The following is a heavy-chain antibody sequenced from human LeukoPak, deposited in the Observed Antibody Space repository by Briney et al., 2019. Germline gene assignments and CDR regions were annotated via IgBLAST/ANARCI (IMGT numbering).Heavy chain of an antibody. CDR1: GFTFSDYY. CDR3: ARASSSWREFDY. CDR2: ISSSGNTI. V-gene: IGHV3-11*04. J-gene: IGHJ4*02. Sequence: PGGSLRLSCAASGFTFSDYYMTWIRQAPGKGLEWVSYISSSGNTIYYADSVRGRFTISRDNAKNSLYLQMNSLRAEDTAVYYCARASSSWREFDYWGQGTLVTVSS. D-gene: IGHD6-13*01.